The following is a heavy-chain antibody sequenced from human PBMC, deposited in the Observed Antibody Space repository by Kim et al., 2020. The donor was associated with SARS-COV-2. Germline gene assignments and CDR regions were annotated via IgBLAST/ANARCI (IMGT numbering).Heavy chain of an antibody. D-gene: IGHD3-10*01. CDR3: ARRLSNTSGWGSHYCDL. Sequence: SETLSLTCAVYGGSFSGYYWSWIRQPPGKGLEWIGEINHSGRTNYNPSLKSRVTISVNTSKNQFSLKLTSVTAADTAEYYCARRLSNTSGWGSHYCDLWGQGTLVTVSS. V-gene: IGHV4-34*01. J-gene: IGHJ4*02. CDR2: INHSGRT. CDR1: GGSFSGYY.